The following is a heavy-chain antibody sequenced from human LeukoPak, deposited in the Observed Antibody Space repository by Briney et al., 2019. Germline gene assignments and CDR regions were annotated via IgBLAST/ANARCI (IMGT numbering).Heavy chain of an antibody. Sequence: GGSLRLSCAASGFTFKKYWMNWVRQVPGKGLECLANIKEDGSETYYADSVKGRFTISRDNPKNLLFLQINSLRVEDTAVYYCARETPRRGETRDGYRWGQGTLVTVSS. D-gene: IGHD5-24*01. J-gene: IGHJ4*02. CDR1: GFTFKKYW. CDR3: ARETPRRGETRDGYR. CDR2: IKEDGSET. V-gene: IGHV3-7*01.